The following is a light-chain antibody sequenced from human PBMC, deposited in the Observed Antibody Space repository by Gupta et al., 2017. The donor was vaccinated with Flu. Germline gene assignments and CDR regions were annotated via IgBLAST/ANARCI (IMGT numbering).Light chain of an antibody. CDR1: QSVSSY. CDR3: QHRSNWPPT. Sequence: PATVSLSPGERATLACRASQSVSSYLAWYQQKPGQAPRLLIYDASNRATDIPARFSGSGSGTDFTLTISSLEPDDFAIYYCQHRSNWPPTFGQGTRLEIK. CDR2: DAS. J-gene: IGKJ5*01. V-gene: IGKV3-11*01.